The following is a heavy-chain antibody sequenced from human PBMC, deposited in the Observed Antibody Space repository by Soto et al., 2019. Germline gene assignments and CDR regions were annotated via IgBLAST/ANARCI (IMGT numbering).Heavy chain of an antibody. J-gene: IGHJ4*02. Sequence: GASVKVSCKASGYSFSSYFIHWVRQAPGHGLEWMGIISLSGGMTNYAKKFQGRVTMTRDTAIRTAYMEVSSLRSDDTAVYYCARGRASGSYYLLDYWGQGTLVTVSS. V-gene: IGHV1-46*01. CDR2: ISLSGGMT. D-gene: IGHD3-10*01. CDR3: ARGRASGSYYLLDY. CDR1: GYSFSSYF.